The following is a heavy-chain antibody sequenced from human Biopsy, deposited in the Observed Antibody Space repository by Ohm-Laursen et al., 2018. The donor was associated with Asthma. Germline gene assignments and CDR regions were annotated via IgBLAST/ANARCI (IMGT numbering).Heavy chain of an antibody. J-gene: IGHJ6*02. D-gene: IGHD3-10*01. Sequence: SSVKVSCKASGYTFNSAGITWVRQAPGQGLEWMGWISVYNGNTKVAQKLQDKVTMITDTSTSTAYMELRSLRSDDTAVYFCARAVDYSHYYGIDVWGQGTTVTVS. CDR2: ISVYNGNT. V-gene: IGHV1-18*01. CDR3: ARAVDYSHYYGIDV. CDR1: GYTFNSAG.